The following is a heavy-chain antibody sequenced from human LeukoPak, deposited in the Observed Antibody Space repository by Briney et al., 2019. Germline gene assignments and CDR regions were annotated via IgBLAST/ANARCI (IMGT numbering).Heavy chain of an antibody. CDR2: ISAYNGNT. CDR3: ARRSYYYDSSGYDFDY. V-gene: IGHV1-18*04. J-gene: IGHJ4*02. CDR1: GYTFTSYY. D-gene: IGHD3-22*01. Sequence: ASVKVSCKASGYTFTSYYMHWVRQAPGQGLEWMGWISAYNGNTNYAQKLQGRVTMTTDTSTSTAYMELRSLRSDDTAVYYCARRSYYYDSSGYDFDYWGQGTLVTVSS.